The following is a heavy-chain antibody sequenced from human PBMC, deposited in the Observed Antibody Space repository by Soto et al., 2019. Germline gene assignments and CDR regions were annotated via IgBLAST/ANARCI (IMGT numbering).Heavy chain of an antibody. V-gene: IGHV2-5*02. J-gene: IGHJ4*02. D-gene: IGHD4-17*01. CDR1: GFSLSTNGVG. CDR2: IYWDNTK. Sequence: QITLKESGPTLVKPIQTLTLTCTFSGFSLSTNGVGVGWIRQPPGKALEWLAVIYWDNTKHYSPSLKSRLTITEDTSKNQVVLTMTNMDPVDTATYYCARKNYGDYPTDYWGQGTLVTVSS. CDR3: ARKNYGDYPTDY.